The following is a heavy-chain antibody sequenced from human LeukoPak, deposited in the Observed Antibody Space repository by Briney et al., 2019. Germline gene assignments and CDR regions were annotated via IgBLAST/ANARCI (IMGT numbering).Heavy chain of an antibody. Sequence: WGSLRLTCAGSGFTFSSYNMNWVRQAPGKGLEWVSSISSSSSYIYYADSVKGRFTISRDNAKNSLYLQMNSLRAEDTAVYYCARALDIVATIAPIDGCGQGTLVTVSS. D-gene: IGHD5-12*01. CDR1: GFTFSSYN. CDR3: ARALDIVATIAPIDG. J-gene: IGHJ4*02. V-gene: IGHV3-21*01. CDR2: ISSSSSYI.